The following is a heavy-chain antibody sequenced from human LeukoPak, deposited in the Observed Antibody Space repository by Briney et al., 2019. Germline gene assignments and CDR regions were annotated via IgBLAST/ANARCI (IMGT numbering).Heavy chain of an antibody. V-gene: IGHV3-21*01. J-gene: IGHJ4*02. Sequence: GGPLRLSCAASGFTFSSYSMNWVRQAPGKGLEWVSSISSSSSYIYYADSVKGRFTISRDNAKNSLYLQMNSLRAEDTAVYYCLPMITFGGVIVNWGQGTLVTVSS. CDR2: ISSSSSYI. CDR1: GFTFSSYS. D-gene: IGHD3-16*02. CDR3: LPMITFGGVIVN.